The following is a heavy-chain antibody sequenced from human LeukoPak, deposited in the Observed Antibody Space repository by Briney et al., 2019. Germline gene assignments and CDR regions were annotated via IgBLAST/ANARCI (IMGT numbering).Heavy chain of an antibody. D-gene: IGHD5-12*01. CDR3: AKVGSGNDYY. J-gene: IGHJ4*02. CDR1: GFTFDDYT. Sequence: GGSLRLSCAASGFTFDDYTMHWVRQAPGKGLEWVSLISWDGGSTYYADSVKGRFTISRDNSKNSLYLQMNSLRTEDTAVYYCAKVGSGNDYYWGQGTLVTVSS. V-gene: IGHV3-43*01. CDR2: ISWDGGST.